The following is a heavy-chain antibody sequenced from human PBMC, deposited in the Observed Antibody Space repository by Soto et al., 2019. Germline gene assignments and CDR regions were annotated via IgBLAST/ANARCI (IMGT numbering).Heavy chain of an antibody. D-gene: IGHD3-16*01. CDR2: IYYSGST. J-gene: IGHJ4*02. CDR3: ARDSTGHGGRDY. CDR1: GGSISSGGYY. V-gene: IGHV4-31*03. Sequence: QVQLQESGPGLVKPSQTLSLTCTVSGGSISSGGYYWSWIRQNPGKGLEWIGYIYYSGSTYYNPSHKSRVTISVDTSKNQFSLKLSSVTAADTAVYYCARDSTGHGGRDYWGQGTLVTVSS.